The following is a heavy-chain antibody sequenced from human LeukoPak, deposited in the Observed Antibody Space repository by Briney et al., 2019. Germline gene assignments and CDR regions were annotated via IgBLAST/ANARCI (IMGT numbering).Heavy chain of an antibody. CDR1: GGTFSSYA. V-gene: IGHV1-69*01. D-gene: IGHD4-17*01. CDR3: ARTESTVYGCFDY. Sequence: ASVKVSCKASGGTFSSYAISWVRQAPGQGLEWMGGIIPIFGTANYAQKFQGRVTITADESTSTAYMELSSLRSEDTAVYYCARTESTVYGCFDYWGPGTLVTVSS. CDR2: IIPIFGTA. J-gene: IGHJ4*02.